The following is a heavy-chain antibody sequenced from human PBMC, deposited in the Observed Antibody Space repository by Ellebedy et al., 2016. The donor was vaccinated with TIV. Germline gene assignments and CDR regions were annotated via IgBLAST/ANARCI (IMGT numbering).Heavy chain of an antibody. CDR1: GGSIITSDYY. J-gene: IGHJ4*02. CDR2: IYYTGTT. Sequence: SETLSLTXTVSGGSIITSDYYWAWLRQPPGKGLEWIGSIYYTGTTYYSPSLKSRVIISIDTSKSQFSLKLSSVTAADTAMYYCVREVTGSSRAYWGQGILVTVSS. V-gene: IGHV4-39*02. CDR3: VREVTGSSRAY. D-gene: IGHD6-6*01.